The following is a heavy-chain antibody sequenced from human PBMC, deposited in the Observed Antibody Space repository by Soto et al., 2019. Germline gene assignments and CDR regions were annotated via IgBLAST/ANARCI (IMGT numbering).Heavy chain of an antibody. V-gene: IGHV3-33*01. CDR2: IWYDGSNK. J-gene: IGHJ4*02. D-gene: IGHD6-13*01. CDR3: ARMMAASGTAFDY. Sequence: PGGSLRLSCAASGFTFSSYGMHWVRQAPGKGLEWVAVIWYDGSNKYYADSVKGRFTISRDNSKNTLYLQMNSLRASDTATYYCARMMAASGTAFDYWGQGALVTVSS. CDR1: GFTFSSYG.